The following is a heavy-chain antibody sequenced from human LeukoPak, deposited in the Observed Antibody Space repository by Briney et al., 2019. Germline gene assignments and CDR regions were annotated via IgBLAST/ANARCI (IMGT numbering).Heavy chain of an antibody. CDR2: INSDSTTL. CDR3: ARLRGLIDH. Sequence: PGGSPRLSCAASGFIFSDHYMSWIRQAPGKGLEGVAYINSDSTTLYYADSVKGRFTVSRDNAKNSLYLHMNSLGVDDTAVYYCARLRGLIDHWGQGALVTVSS. CDR1: GFIFSDHY. V-gene: IGHV3-11*01. J-gene: IGHJ4*02. D-gene: IGHD3-10*01.